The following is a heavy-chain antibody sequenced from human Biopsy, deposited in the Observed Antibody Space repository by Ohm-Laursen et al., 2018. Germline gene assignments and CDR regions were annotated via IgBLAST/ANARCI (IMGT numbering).Heavy chain of an antibody. CDR1: GYNFISYS. V-gene: IGHV1-69*08. J-gene: IGHJ2*01. D-gene: IGHD3-22*01. CDR2: SIPLFNTA. CDR3: ARFPLGAYDDSGSYRAVEHWYFDL. Sequence: SVKVSCKTSGYNFISYSINWVRQAPGQGLEWVGSSIPLFNTANYADKFQGRVTLTADKSTTTAYMELSSLRSEDTAIYYCARFPLGAYDDSGSYRAVEHWYFDLWGRGTLVTVPS.